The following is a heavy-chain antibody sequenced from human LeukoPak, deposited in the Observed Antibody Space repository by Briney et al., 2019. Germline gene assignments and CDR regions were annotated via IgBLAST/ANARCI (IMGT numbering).Heavy chain of an antibody. J-gene: IGHJ3*02. CDR2: ISYDGSNK. Sequence: GRSLRLSCAASGFTFSSYAMHWVRQAPGKGLEWVAVISYDGSNKYYADSVKGRFTISRDNSKNTLYLQMNSLRAEDTAVYYCAREGDYYDSSGYLDAFDIWGQGTMVTVSS. D-gene: IGHD3-22*01. CDR1: GFTFSSYA. V-gene: IGHV3-30-3*01. CDR3: AREGDYYDSSGYLDAFDI.